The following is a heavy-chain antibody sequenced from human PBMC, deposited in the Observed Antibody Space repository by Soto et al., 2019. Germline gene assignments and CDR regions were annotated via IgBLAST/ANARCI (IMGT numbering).Heavy chain of an antibody. CDR1: GFTFDDYA. CDR3: AKGPHYGDYASYYYGMDV. D-gene: IGHD4-17*01. CDR2: ISWDGGST. Sequence: SGGSLRLSCAAYGFTFDDYAMHWVRQAPGKXLEWVSLISWDGGSTYYADSVKGRFTISRDNSKNSLYLQMNSLRAEDTALYYCAKGPHYGDYASYYYGMDVWGQGTTVTVSS. V-gene: IGHV3-43D*04. J-gene: IGHJ6*02.